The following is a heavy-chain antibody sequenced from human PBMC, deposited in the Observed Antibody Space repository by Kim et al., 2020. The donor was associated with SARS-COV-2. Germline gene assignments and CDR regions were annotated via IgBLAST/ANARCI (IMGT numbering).Heavy chain of an antibody. D-gene: IGHD2-2*01. CDR3: ARDIVVVPAAGAFDI. V-gene: IGHV1-46*01. J-gene: IGHJ3*02. Sequence: KKFQGRVTMTRDTATSTVYMELSSLRSEDTAVYYCARDIVVVPAAGAFDIWGQGTMVTVSS.